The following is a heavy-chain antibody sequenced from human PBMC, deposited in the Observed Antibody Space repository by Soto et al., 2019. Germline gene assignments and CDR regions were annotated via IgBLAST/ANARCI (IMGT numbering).Heavy chain of an antibody. CDR3: AKEGGYCSGGSCYYYYYGMDV. CDR1: GFTFSSYA. V-gene: IGHV3-23*01. Sequence: GGSLRLSCAASGFTFSSYAMSWVRQAPGKGLEWVSAISGSGGSTYYADSVKGRFTISRDNSKNTLYLQMNSLRAEDTAVYYCAKEGGYCSGGSCYYYYYGMDVWGQGTTVTVSS. J-gene: IGHJ6*02. D-gene: IGHD2-15*01. CDR2: ISGSGGST.